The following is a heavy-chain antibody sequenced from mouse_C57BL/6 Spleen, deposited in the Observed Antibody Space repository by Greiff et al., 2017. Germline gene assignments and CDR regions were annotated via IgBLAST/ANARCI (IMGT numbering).Heavy chain of an antibody. J-gene: IGHJ4*01. CDR1: GFTFSSYA. CDR2: ISDGGSYT. CDR3: ARLGDYGSVGDY. V-gene: IGHV5-4*03. Sequence: EVKLVESGGGLVKPGGSLKLSCAASGFTFSSYAMSWVRQTPEKRLEWVATISDGGSYTYYPDNVKGRFTISRDNAKNNLYLQMSHLKSEDTAMYYCARLGDYGSVGDYWGQGTSVTVSS. D-gene: IGHD1-1*01.